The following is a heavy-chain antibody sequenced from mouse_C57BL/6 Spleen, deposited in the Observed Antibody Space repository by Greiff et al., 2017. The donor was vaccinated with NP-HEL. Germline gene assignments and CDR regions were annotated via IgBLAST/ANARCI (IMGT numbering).Heavy chain of an antibody. D-gene: IGHD2-5*01. CDR3: AREIRGSNFYAMDY. V-gene: IGHV1-52*01. CDR2: IDPSDSET. CDR1: GYTFTSYW. Sequence: VQLQQSGAELVRPGSSVKLSCKASGYTFTSYWMHWVKQRPIQGLEWIGNIDPSDSETHYNQKFKDKATLTVDKSSSTAYMQLSSLTSEDSAVYYCAREIRGSNFYAMDYWGQRTSVTVSS. J-gene: IGHJ4*01.